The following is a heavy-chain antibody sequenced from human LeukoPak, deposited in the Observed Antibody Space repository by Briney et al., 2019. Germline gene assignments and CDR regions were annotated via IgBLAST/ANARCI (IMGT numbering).Heavy chain of an antibody. Sequence: LSGGSLRLSCAASGFTFSSYDMHWVRQATGKGLEWVLAIGTAGDTYYPGSVKGRFTISRENAKNSLYLQMNSLRAGDTAVYYCARDLNYYYGSGTHYYYYGMDVWGQGTTVTVSS. J-gene: IGHJ6*02. D-gene: IGHD3-10*01. V-gene: IGHV3-13*01. CDR1: GFTFSSYD. CDR2: IGTAGDT. CDR3: ARDLNYYYGSGTHYYYYGMDV.